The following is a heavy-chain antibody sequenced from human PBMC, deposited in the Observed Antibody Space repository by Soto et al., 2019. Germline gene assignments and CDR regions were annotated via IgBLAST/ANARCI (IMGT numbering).Heavy chain of an antibody. CDR1: GYTLTELS. Sequence: GASRKVSCKVSGYTLTELSMHWVRQAPGKGLEKMGGFDPEDDEKVYAQKFQGRVTMTEDTSPYTAHMERSSLRSEDTAVYYFVTGAWFTSDRRAPFDYWGQGALVTVSS. D-gene: IGHD3-10*01. V-gene: IGHV1-24*01. CDR2: FDPEDDEK. J-gene: IGHJ4*02. CDR3: VTGAWFTSDRRAPFDY.